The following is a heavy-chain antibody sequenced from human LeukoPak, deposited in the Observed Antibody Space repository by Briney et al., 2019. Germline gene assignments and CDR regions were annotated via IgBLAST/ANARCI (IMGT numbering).Heavy chain of an antibody. J-gene: IGHJ4*02. CDR1: GGSINSHY. D-gene: IGHD6-19*01. CDR2: IYYTGKI. V-gene: IGHV4-59*08. CDR3: VRRDTGWNYFDY. Sequence: SETLSLTCAVSGGSINSHYWGWIRQPPGKGLRWIGDIYYTGKINYNPSLKSRVTITLDTSKDHLSLNLTSVLAADTAIYYCVRRDTGWNYFDYWGQGILVTVSS.